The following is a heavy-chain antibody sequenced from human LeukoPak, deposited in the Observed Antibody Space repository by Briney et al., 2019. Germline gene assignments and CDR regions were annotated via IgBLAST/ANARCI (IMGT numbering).Heavy chain of an antibody. CDR3: ARGSPNDYSSTKKFDY. J-gene: IGHJ4*02. CDR1: GYTFTSYG. V-gene: IGHV1-18*01. CDR2: ISAYNGNT. Sequence: ASVKVSCKASGYTFTSYGISWVRQAPGQGLEWMEWISAYNGNTNYAQKLQGRVTMTTDTSTSTACMELRSLRSDDTALYYCARGSPNDYSSTKKFDYWGQGTLVTVSS. D-gene: IGHD6-13*01.